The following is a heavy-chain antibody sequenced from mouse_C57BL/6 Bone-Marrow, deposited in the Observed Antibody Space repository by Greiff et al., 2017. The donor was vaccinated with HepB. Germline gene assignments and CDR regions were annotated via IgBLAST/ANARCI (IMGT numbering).Heavy chain of an antibody. Sequence: VKLQQPGAELVKPGASVKLSCKASGYTFTSYWMQWVKQRPGQGLEWIGEIDPSDSYTNYNQKFKGKATLTVDTSSSTAYMQLSSLTSEDSAVYYCAYYYPFAYWGQGTLVTVSA. D-gene: IGHD1-1*01. CDR3: AYYYPFAY. CDR2: IDPSDSYT. V-gene: IGHV1-50*01. CDR1: GYTFTSYW. J-gene: IGHJ3*01.